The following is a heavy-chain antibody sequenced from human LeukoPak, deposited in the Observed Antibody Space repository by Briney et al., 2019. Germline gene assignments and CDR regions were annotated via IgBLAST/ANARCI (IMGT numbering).Heavy chain of an antibody. J-gene: IGHJ4*02. V-gene: IGHV1-69*13. Sequence: ASVKVSCKASGGTFSSYAISWVRQAPGQGLEWMGGIIPIFGTANYAQKFQGRVTITADESTSTAYMELSSLRSEDTAVYYCARDILVGRSYYFDYWDQGTLVTVSS. D-gene: IGHD2-15*01. CDR3: ARDILVGRSYYFDY. CDR2: IIPIFGTA. CDR1: GGTFSSYA.